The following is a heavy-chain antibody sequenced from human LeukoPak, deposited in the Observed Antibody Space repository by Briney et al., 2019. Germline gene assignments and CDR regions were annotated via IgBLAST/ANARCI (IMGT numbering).Heavy chain of an antibody. V-gene: IGHV4-59*01. CDR3: AREDGDYYPSAY. D-gene: IGHD4-17*01. Sequence: SVTLSLTCTVSGGSIGSYYWSWIRQPPGKGLEWFGYIYYSGITNYNPSLKSRVTISVDTSKNQFSLKLSSVTAADTAVYYCAREDGDYYPSAYWGQGALVTVPS. J-gene: IGHJ4*02. CDR1: GGSIGSYY. CDR2: IYYSGIT.